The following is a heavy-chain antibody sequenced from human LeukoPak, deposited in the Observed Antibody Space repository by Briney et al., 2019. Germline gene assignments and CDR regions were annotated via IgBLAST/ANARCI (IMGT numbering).Heavy chain of an antibody. D-gene: IGHD6-13*01. CDR3: ARAYSSSWYFNWFDP. CDR2: IYHSGST. V-gene: IGHV4-38-2*02. CDR1: GDSISNFY. J-gene: IGHJ5*02. Sequence: PSETLSLTCTVSGDSISNFYWSWIRQPAGKGLEWIGTIYHSGSTYYNASLESRVTISVDTSKNQFSLKLSSVTAADTAVYYCARAYSSSWYFNWFDPWGQGTLVTVSS.